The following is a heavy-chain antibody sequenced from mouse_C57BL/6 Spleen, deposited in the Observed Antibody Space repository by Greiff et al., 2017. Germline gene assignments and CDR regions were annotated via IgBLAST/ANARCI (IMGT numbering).Heavy chain of an antibody. D-gene: IGHD1-1*01. CDR2: IDPSDSVT. Sequence: QVQLQQPGAELVRPGSSVKLSCKASGYTFTSYWMHWVKQRPIQGLEWIGNIDPSDSVTHYNQKFKDKATLTVDNSSSTAYMQVSSLTSEDSAVYYCARWNNGSTFFDYWGQGTTLTVSS. CDR1: GYTFTSYW. V-gene: IGHV1-52*01. J-gene: IGHJ2*01. CDR3: ARWNNGSTFFDY.